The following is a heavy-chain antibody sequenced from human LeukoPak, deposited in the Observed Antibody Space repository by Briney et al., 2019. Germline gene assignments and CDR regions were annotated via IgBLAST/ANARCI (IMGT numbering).Heavy chain of an antibody. Sequence: SVTVSCKASGGTFSSYAISWVRQAPGQGLEWMGRIIPIVGIANYAQTFQGRVTIIADKSTSTACMELSSLRSEDTAVYYCASDRINYYESSGYFTTPWGQGTLVTVSS. CDR1: GGTFSSYA. D-gene: IGHD3-22*01. CDR2: IIPIVGIA. V-gene: IGHV1-69*04. J-gene: IGHJ5*02. CDR3: ASDRINYYESSGYFTTP.